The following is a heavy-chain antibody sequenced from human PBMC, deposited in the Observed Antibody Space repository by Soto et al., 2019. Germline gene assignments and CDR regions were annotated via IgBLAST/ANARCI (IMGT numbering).Heavy chain of an antibody. CDR2: ISGSGGST. D-gene: IGHD3-10*01. CDR3: AKDGPGCYYGSGIDRYGMSF. Sequence: PGGSLRLSCAASGFTFSSYAMSWVRQAPGKGLEWVSAISGSGGSTYYADSVKGRFTISRDNSKNTLYLQMNSLRAEDTAVYYCAKDGPGCYYGSGIDRYGMSFSAQRTTVTVSS. V-gene: IGHV3-23*01. J-gene: IGHJ6*02. CDR1: GFTFSSYA.